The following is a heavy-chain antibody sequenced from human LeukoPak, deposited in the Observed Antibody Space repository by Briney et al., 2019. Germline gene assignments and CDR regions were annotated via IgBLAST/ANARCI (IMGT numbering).Heavy chain of an antibody. D-gene: IGHD4-17*01. Sequence: SETLSLTCTVSGYSISSGYYWGWIRQPPGKGLGWIGNIYHSGSTFYNPSLKSRVTISVDTSKNQFSLKLSSVTAADTAVYYCARLSTVTTSFDYWGQGTLVTVSS. CDR3: ARLSTVTTSFDY. CDR2: IYHSGST. CDR1: GYSISSGYY. J-gene: IGHJ4*02. V-gene: IGHV4-38-2*02.